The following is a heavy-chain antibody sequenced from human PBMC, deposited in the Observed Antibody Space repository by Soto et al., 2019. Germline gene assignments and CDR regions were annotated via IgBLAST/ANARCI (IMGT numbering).Heavy chain of an antibody. CDR1: GGTFSSYA. V-gene: IGHV1-69*01. J-gene: IGHJ6*02. CDR3: ARSQGSSTSLEIYYYYYYGMDV. CDR2: IIPIPGTA. Sequence: QVQLMQSGAEVKKPGSSVKVSCKASGGTFSSYAISWVRQAPGQGLEWMGGIIPIPGTANYAQKFQGRVTITADESTSPAYMELSSLRSEDTAVFYCARSQGSSTSLEIYYYYYYGMDVWGQGTTVTVSS. D-gene: IGHD2-2*01.